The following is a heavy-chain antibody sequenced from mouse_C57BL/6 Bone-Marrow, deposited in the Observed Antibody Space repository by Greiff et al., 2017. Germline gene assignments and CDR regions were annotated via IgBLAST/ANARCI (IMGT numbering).Heavy chain of an antibody. CDR3: TRIAY. CDR1: GFNIKDDY. V-gene: IGHV14-4*01. Sequence: EVQRAESGAELVRPGASVKLSCTASGFNIKDDYMHWVKQRPEQGLEWIGWIDPENGDTEYASKFQGKATITVDTSSNTAYLQLSSLTSEDTAVYYCTRIAYWGQGTLVTVSA. CDR2: IDPENGDT. J-gene: IGHJ3*01.